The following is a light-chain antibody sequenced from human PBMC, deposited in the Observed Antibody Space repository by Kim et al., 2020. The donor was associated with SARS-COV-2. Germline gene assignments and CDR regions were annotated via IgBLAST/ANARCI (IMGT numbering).Light chain of an antibody. CDR3: NSRDSSGNHLGV. Sequence: LGQTVRIRCQGDSLRSYYASWYRQKPGQAPVLVIYGKNNRTSGIPDRFSGSSSGNTASLTITGAQAEDEADYYCNSRDSSGNHLGVFGGGTQLTVL. V-gene: IGLV3-19*01. CDR1: SLRSYY. CDR2: GKN. J-gene: IGLJ3*02.